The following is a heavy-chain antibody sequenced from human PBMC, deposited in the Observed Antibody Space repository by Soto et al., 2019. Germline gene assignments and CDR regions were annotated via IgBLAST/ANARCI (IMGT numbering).Heavy chain of an antibody. Sequence: PGGSLRLSCAASGFTFSSYAMHWVRQAPGKGLEWVAVISYDGSNKYYADSVKGRFTISRDNSKNTLYLQMNSLRAEDTAVYYCAREGIREDYFDYWGQGTLVTVSS. CDR3: AREGIREDYFDY. CDR2: ISYDGSNK. V-gene: IGHV3-30-3*01. J-gene: IGHJ4*02. CDR1: GFTFSSYA.